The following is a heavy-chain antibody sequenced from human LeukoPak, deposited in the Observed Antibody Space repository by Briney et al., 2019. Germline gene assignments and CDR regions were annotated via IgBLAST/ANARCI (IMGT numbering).Heavy chain of an antibody. CDR1: GFTFSRYW. J-gene: IGHJ4*02. Sequence: YPGGSLRLSCAASGFTFSRYWMHWVRQAPGKGLVWVSRINSDGSTTSYADSVKGRFTISRDNAKNTLYLQVNSLRAEDTAVYYCARDSVIAAAGVSEFDYWGQGTLVTVSS. V-gene: IGHV3-74*01. CDR2: INSDGSTT. D-gene: IGHD6-13*01. CDR3: ARDSVIAAAGVSEFDY.